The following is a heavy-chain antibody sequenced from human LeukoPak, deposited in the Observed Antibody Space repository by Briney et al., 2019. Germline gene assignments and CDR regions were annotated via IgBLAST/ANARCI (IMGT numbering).Heavy chain of an antibody. V-gene: IGHV3-7*01. Sequence: GGSLRVSCAASGFDFINYAMSWVRQAPGKGLERVANINQEGRKKYYVDSVKGRFTISRDNARSSLYLQMDSLRAEDTAVYYCATTLGGYYGSDSYYPFDYWGQGTLVTVSS. D-gene: IGHD3-10*01. CDR3: ATTLGGYYGSDSYYPFDY. CDR2: INQEGRKK. J-gene: IGHJ4*02. CDR1: GFDFINYA.